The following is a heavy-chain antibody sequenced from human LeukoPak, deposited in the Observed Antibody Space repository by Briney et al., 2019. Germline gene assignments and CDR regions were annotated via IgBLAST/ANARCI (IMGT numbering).Heavy chain of an antibody. J-gene: IGHJ4*02. V-gene: IGHV4-59*01. Sequence: SETLSLTCTVSGGSISNYYWSWIRQPPGKGLEWIGYISYSGSTNYNPSLRSRVTISVDTSKNQFSLKLSSVTAADTAVYYCARGSSSLGYWGQGTLVTVSS. CDR3: ARGSSSLGY. D-gene: IGHD6-6*01. CDR1: GGSISNYY. CDR2: ISYSGST.